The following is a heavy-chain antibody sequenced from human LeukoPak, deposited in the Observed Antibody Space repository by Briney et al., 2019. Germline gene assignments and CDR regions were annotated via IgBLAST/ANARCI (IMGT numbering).Heavy chain of an antibody. J-gene: IGHJ4*02. CDR3: ARTVRGVIPY. Sequence: SETLSLTCTVSGGSISSSSYYWGWIRQPPGKGLEWIGEINHSGSTNYNPSLKSRVTISVDTSKNQFSLKLSSVTAADTAVYYCARTVRGVIPYWGQGTLVTVSS. V-gene: IGHV4-39*07. CDR1: GGSISSSSYY. CDR2: INHSGST. D-gene: IGHD3-10*02.